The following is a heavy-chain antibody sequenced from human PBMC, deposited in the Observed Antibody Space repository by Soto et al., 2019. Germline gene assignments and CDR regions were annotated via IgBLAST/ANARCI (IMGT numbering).Heavy chain of an antibody. CDR2: VYYSGAT. Sequence: QVQLQESGPGLVKPSETLSLTCTVAGGSLTDHYWNWFRQSPGMGLRWIGYVYYSGATSYNPSLTGRVTITGDTSKNQFSVKLSSVTAEDTAVYFCARGSDWRSSSFDIWGQGTMVSVSS. V-gene: IGHV4-59*11. D-gene: IGHD3-10*01. CDR1: GGSLTDHY. J-gene: IGHJ3*02. CDR3: ARGSDWRSSSFDI.